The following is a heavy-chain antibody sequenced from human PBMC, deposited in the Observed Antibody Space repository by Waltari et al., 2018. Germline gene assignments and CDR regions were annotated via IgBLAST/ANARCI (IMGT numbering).Heavy chain of an antibody. CDR2: ISSSSSYI. D-gene: IGHD3-3*01. CDR3: ASVPPDYDFWSGYSYYFDY. Sequence: EVQLVESGGGLVKPGGSLRLSCAASGFTFSSYSMNWVRQAPGKGLEWVSSISSSSSYIYYADSVKGRVTISRDNAKNSLYLQMNSLRAEDTAVYYCASVPPDYDFWSGYSYYFDYWGQGTLVTVSS. CDR1: GFTFSSYS. V-gene: IGHV3-21*01. J-gene: IGHJ4*02.